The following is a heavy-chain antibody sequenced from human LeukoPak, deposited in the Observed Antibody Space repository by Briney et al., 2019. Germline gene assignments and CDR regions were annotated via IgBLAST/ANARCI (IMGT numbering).Heavy chain of an antibody. J-gene: IGHJ4*02. CDR3: ARVGGNSGFDY. CDR1: GGSISSSSYY. D-gene: IGHD4-23*01. Sequence: SETLSLACTVSGGSISSSSYYWGWLRQPPGKGLEWIGSIYYSGSTYYNPSLKSRVTISVDTSKNQFSLKLSSVTAADTAVYYCARVGGNSGFDYWGQGTLVTVSS. CDR2: IYYSGST. V-gene: IGHV4-39*01.